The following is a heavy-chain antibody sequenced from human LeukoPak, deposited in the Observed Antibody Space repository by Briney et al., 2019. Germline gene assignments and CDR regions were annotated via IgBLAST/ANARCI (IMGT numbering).Heavy chain of an antibody. Sequence: PSETLSLTCTVSDGSISNYFWSWIRQAPGKGLEWIGYIYYNGETNCNPSLKSRVSISVDTSKSQFSLKLSSATAADTAVYYCARGRVPGGDWGQGTLVTVSS. D-gene: IGHD3-16*01. CDR3: ARGRVPGGD. CDR2: IYYNGET. J-gene: IGHJ4*02. V-gene: IGHV4-59*01. CDR1: DGSISNYF.